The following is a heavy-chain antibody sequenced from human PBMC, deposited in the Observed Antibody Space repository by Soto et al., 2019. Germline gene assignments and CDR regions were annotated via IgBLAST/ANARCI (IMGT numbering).Heavy chain of an antibody. V-gene: IGHV1-18*01. Sequence: QVQLVQSGVEVKQPGASVKVSCKASGYTFTSYGITWVRQAPGQGLEWMGWISAYNGNTNYAQKFQGRVTMTTDTSTSTAYMELRSLRSDDTAVYYCARPDIIVVPGANHYYYGMDVWGQGTTVTVSS. D-gene: IGHD2-2*01. CDR2: ISAYNGNT. J-gene: IGHJ6*02. CDR3: ARPDIIVVPGANHYYYGMDV. CDR1: GYTFTSYG.